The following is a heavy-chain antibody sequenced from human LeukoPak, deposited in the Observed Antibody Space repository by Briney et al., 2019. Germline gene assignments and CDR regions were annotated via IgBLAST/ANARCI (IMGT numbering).Heavy chain of an antibody. J-gene: IGHJ4*02. CDR2: ISSSSSCI. CDR1: KFTFSSYT. V-gene: IGHV3-21*01. Sequence: NPGGSLRLSCAASKFTFSSYTMNWVRQAPGKGLEWVSSISSSSSCIYYADSVKGRFTISRDNAKNSLYLQMNSLRAEDTAVYYCTRETDENSYWGQGTLVTVSS. D-gene: IGHD4-23*01. CDR3: TRETDENSY.